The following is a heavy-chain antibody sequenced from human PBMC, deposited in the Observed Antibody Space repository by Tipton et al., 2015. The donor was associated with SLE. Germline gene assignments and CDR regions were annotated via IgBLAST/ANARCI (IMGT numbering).Heavy chain of an antibody. D-gene: IGHD6-19*01. CDR3: ARAPTYSSGWFDS. CDR2: VDYSGST. CDR1: GGSISTYY. J-gene: IGHJ5*01. Sequence: LRLSCTVSGGSISTYYWNWIRQSPGKGLEWIGYVDYSGSTNNNPSLKSRVTISLDTSKNQFSLKLTSVTAADTAVYYCARAPTYSSGWFDSWGQGTQVTVSS. V-gene: IGHV4-59*01.